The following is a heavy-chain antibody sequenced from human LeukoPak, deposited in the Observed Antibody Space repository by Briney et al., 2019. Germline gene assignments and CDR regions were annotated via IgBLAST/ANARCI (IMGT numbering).Heavy chain of an antibody. Sequence: KAGESLQISFKGSGSIFTSYWIGWVRQLPGKGLEWMGIIYPGDSDTRYSPSFQGQVTISADKSIRTAYLQWSSLKASDTAMYYCARALNYSNYVYWGQGTLVTVSS. J-gene: IGHJ4*02. CDR2: IYPGDSDT. CDR1: GSIFTSYW. CDR3: ARALNYSNYVY. V-gene: IGHV5-51*01. D-gene: IGHD4-11*01.